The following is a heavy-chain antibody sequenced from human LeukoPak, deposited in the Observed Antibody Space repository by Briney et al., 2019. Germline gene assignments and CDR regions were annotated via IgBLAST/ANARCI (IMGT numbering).Heavy chain of an antibody. CDR1: GFSFSSYE. Sequence: PGGSLRLSCAASGFSFSSYEMHWVRQAPGKGLEWISYISSSGNTMYYAGSVKGRFTSSRDNAKNSLNLQMNSLRDEDTAVYFCARVVPPLYYFDYWGQGTLVTVSS. V-gene: IGHV3-48*03. D-gene: IGHD3-10*01. CDR2: ISSSGNTM. CDR3: ARVVPPLYYFDY. J-gene: IGHJ4*02.